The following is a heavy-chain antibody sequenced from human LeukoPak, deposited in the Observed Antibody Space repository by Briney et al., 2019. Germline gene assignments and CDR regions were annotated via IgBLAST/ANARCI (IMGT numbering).Heavy chain of an antibody. J-gene: IGHJ5*02. V-gene: IGHV1-69*05. CDR1: GGTFSSYA. CDR2: IIPIFGTA. Sequence: ASVKVSCKASGGTFSSYAISWVRQAPGQGLEWMGGIIPIFGTANYAQKLQGRVTMTTDTSTSTAYMELRSLRSDDTAVYYCARDPGATVTTCWFDPWGQGTLVTVSS. CDR3: ARDPGATVTTCWFDP. D-gene: IGHD4-11*01.